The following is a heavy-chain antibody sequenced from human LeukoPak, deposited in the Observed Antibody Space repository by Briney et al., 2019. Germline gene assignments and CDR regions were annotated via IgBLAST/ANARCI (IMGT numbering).Heavy chain of an antibody. V-gene: IGHV4-30-2*01. CDR2: IYHSGST. CDR1: GGSISSGGYY. J-gene: IGHJ4*02. Sequence: PSQTLSLTCTVSGGSISSGGYYWSWIRQPPGKGLEWIGYIYHSGSTYYNPSLKSRVTISVDRSKNQFSLKLSSVTAADTAVYYCARTDPGPGPFDYWGQGTLVTVSS. CDR3: ARTDPGPGPFDY.